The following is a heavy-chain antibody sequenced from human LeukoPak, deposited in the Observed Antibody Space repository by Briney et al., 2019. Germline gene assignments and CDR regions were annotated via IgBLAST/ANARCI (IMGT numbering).Heavy chain of an antibody. CDR3: ARFPRIAAAGRGDRWFDP. J-gene: IGHJ5*02. CDR2: INHSGST. CDR1: GGSFSGYY. D-gene: IGHD6-13*01. Sequence: SETLSLTCAVYGGSFSGYYWSWIRQLPGKGLEWIGEINHSGSTNYNPSLKSRVTISVDTSKNQFSLKLSSVTAADTAVYYCARFPRIAAAGRGDRWFDPWGQGTLVTVSS. V-gene: IGHV4-34*01.